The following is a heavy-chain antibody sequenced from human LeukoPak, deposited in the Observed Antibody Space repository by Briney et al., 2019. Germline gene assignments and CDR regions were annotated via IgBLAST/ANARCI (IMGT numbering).Heavy chain of an antibody. CDR2: IIGSGRDT. D-gene: IGHD2-2*01. CDR1: GFTFSSYA. CDR3: AKGTLGSCSGATCYDFDY. Sequence: PXGSLRLSCAASGFTFSSYAMNWVRQAPGKRVEWVSSIIGSGRDTYYADSVKGRITISRDNSKNTLYLQMNSLRAEDTALYYCAKGTLGSCSGATCYDFDYWGQGTLVTVSS. J-gene: IGHJ4*02. V-gene: IGHV3-23*01.